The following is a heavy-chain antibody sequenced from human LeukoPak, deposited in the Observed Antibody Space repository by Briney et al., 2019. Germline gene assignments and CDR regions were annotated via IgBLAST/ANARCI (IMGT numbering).Heavy chain of an antibody. CDR2: ISSSGSTK. CDR3: AELGITMIGGV. Sequence: GGSLRLSCAASGFTFSSFEMNWVRQAPGKGLEWLSYISSSGSTKYYADSVKGRFTFSRDNAKNSLYLQMNSLRAEDTAVYYCAELGITMIGGVWGKGTTVTISS. CDR1: GFTFSSFE. D-gene: IGHD3-10*02. J-gene: IGHJ6*04. V-gene: IGHV3-48*03.